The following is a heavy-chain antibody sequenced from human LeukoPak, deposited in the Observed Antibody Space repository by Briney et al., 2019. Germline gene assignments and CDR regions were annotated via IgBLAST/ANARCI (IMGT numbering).Heavy chain of an antibody. CDR1: GGSISSYY. Sequence: SETLSLTRTVSGGSISSYYWSWIRQPPGKGLEWIGYIYYSGSTNYNPSLKSRVTISVDTSKNQFSLKLSSVTAADTAVYYCARGTSYDYVWGSYRYYFDYWGQGTLVTVSS. CDR3: ARGTSYDYVWGSYRYYFDY. J-gene: IGHJ4*02. D-gene: IGHD3-16*02. V-gene: IGHV4-59*01. CDR2: IYYSGST.